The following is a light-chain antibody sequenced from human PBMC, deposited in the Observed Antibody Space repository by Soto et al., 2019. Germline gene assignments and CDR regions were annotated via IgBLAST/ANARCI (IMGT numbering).Light chain of an antibody. CDR1: QSISSW. Sequence: DIQMTQSPSTLSASVGDRVTITCRASQSISSWLAWYQQKPGKAPKLLIYKAYSLENGLPSRFSGSGSGTAFTLTISSLQPDDFATYYCQQYNSYSGTFGQGTKLQIK. CDR3: QQYNSYSGT. CDR2: KAY. V-gene: IGKV1-5*03. J-gene: IGKJ2*01.